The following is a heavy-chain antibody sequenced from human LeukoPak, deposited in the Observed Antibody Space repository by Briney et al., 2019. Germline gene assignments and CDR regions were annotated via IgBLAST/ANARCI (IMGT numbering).Heavy chain of an antibody. CDR1: GGSISSSSYY. Sequence: SETLSLTCTVSGGSISSSSYYWSWIRQPAGKGLEWIGRISSSGSTNYNPSLKSRVTISVDTSKNQFSLKLSPVTAADTAVYFCARGPYSYDSSGAFDIWGQGTMVTVSS. D-gene: IGHD3-22*01. CDR3: ARGPYSYDSSGAFDI. V-gene: IGHV4-61*02. CDR2: ISSSGST. J-gene: IGHJ3*02.